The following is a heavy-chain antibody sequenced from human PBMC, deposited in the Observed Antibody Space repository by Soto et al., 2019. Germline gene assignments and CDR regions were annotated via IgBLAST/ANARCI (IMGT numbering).Heavy chain of an antibody. CDR2: MNPNSGNT. D-gene: IGHD4-17*01. CDR1: GYTFTSYD. CDR3: ASIRDDDYGDGGDAFDI. Sequence: ASVKVSCKASGYTFTSYDINWVRQATGQGLEWMGWMNPNSGNTGYAQKFQGRVTMTRNTSISKAYMELSSLRSEDTAVYYCASIRDDDYGDGGDAFDIWGQGTMVTVSS. V-gene: IGHV1-8*01. J-gene: IGHJ3*02.